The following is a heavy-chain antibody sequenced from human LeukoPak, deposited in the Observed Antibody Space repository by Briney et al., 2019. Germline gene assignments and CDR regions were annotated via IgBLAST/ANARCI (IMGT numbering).Heavy chain of an antibody. D-gene: IGHD3-22*01. CDR3: ATDYLPSGYYYTMDV. CDR2: INPNSGGT. CDR1: GYTFTGYY. Sequence: ASVKVSCKASGYTFTGYYMHWVRQAPGQGLEWMGWINPNSGGTNYAQKFQGRVTMTRDTSISTAYMELSSLRSEDTAVYYCATDYLPSGYYYTMDVWGKGTTVTVSS. J-gene: IGHJ6*03. V-gene: IGHV1-2*02.